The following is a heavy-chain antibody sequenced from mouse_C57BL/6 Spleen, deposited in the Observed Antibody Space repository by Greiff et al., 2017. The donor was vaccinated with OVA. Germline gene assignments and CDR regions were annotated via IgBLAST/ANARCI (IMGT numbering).Heavy chain of an antibody. V-gene: IGHV3-6*01. J-gene: IGHJ2*01. CDR1: GYSITSGYY. CDR3: ARTLYYYGSSPGYFDY. CDR2: ISYDGSN. Sequence: EVKLMESGPGLVKPSQSLSLTCSVTGYSITSGYYWNWIRQFPGNKLEWMGYISYDGSNNYNPSLKNRISITRDTSKNQFFLKLNSVTTEDTATYYCARTLYYYGSSPGYFDYWGQGTTLTVSS. D-gene: IGHD1-1*01.